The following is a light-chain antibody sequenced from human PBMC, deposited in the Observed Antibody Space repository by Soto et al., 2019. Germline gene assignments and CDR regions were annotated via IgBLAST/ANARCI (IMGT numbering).Light chain of an antibody. J-gene: IGKJ1*01. V-gene: IGKV3-15*01. Sequence: EIVMTQSPATLSVFPGETATLSCRASQSISSNLAWYQQKPGQAPRLLISGAFTRATGIPARFSGSGSGTEFTLTITSLQSGDFAVYFCQQYNNWPQTFGQGTKVDIK. CDR2: GAF. CDR3: QQYNNWPQT. CDR1: QSISSN.